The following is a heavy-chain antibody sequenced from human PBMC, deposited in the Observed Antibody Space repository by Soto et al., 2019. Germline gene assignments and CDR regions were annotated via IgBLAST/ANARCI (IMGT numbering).Heavy chain of an antibody. J-gene: IGHJ4*02. D-gene: IGHD3-3*01. CDR3: ARGLDFGGPRDY. V-gene: IGHV3-13*01. CDR1: GFTFSSYD. CDR2: IGTAGDT. Sequence: GGSLRLSCAASGFTFSSYDMHWVRQATGKGLEWVSAIGTAGDTYYPGSVKGRFTISRENAKNSLYLQMNSLRAEDTAVYYCARGLDFGGPRDYWGQGTLVTVSS.